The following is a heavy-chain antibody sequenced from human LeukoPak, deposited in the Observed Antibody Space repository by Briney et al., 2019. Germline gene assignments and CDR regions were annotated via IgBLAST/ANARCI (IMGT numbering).Heavy chain of an antibody. D-gene: IGHD4-11*01. V-gene: IGHV3-23*01. CDR1: GFPFSSYA. Sequence: PGGSLRLSCAASGFPFSSYAMTWVRQAPGKGLEWVSTISSIDGSAYYADSVKSRFTISRDNSKNTLYLQMKSLRAEDTAVYYCAKDRGMTTVTTVDFWGQGALVTVSS. CDR3: AKDRGMTTVTTVDF. CDR2: ISSIDGSA. J-gene: IGHJ4*02.